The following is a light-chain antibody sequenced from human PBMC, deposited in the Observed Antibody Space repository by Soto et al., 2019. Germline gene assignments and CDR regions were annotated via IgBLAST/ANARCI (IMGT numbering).Light chain of an antibody. J-gene: IGLJ3*02. CDR2: LEGSGSY. CDR3: ETWDTNTRV. V-gene: IGLV4-60*03. Sequence: QPVLTQSPSASASLRSSVKLTCTLSSGHNNYIIAWHQQQPGKAPRYLMKLEGSGSYNKGSGVPDRFSGSSSGADRYLTISNLQSEDEADYYCETWDTNTRVYGGGTKVTVL. CDR1: SGHNNYI.